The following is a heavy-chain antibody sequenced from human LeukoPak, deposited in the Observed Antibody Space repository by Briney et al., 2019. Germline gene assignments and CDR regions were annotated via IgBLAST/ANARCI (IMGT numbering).Heavy chain of an antibody. J-gene: IGHJ5*02. CDR3: AGITIFGVVGRFDP. V-gene: IGHV4-38-2*01. D-gene: IGHD3-3*01. Sequence: SETLSLTCAVSGYSICSGYYWGWIRQPPGKGLEWIGSIYHSGSTYYNPSLKSRVTISVDTSKNQFSLKLSSVTAADTAVYYCAGITIFGVVGRFDPWGQGTLVTVSS. CDR1: GYSICSGYY. CDR2: IYHSGST.